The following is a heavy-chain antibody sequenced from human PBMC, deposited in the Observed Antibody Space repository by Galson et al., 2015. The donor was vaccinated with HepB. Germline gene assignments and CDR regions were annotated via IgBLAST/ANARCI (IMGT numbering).Heavy chain of an antibody. Sequence: SLRLSCAASGFTFSGYSMIWVRQAPGKGLEWVSYISSGSTTIYYVDSVKGRFTISRDNGKNSLYLQMNSLRAEDTAVYYCAREWGTTIDYWGQGTLVTVSS. J-gene: IGHJ4*02. V-gene: IGHV3-48*01. CDR2: ISSGSTTI. D-gene: IGHD2/OR15-2a*01. CDR3: AREWGTTIDY. CDR1: GFTFSGYS.